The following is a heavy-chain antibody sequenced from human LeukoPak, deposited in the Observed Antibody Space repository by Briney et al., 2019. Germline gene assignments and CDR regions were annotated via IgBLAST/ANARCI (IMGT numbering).Heavy chain of an antibody. CDR3: ARGTYFYDSSGYYHGWYFDY. Sequence: PGGSLRLSCAASGFTFSNYGMTWVRQAPGKGLEWVSEISGSGADTYYADSVKGRFTISRDNSKSTLFLQMNSLRDEDTAVYYCARGTYFYDSSGYYHGWYFDYWGQGTLVTVSS. D-gene: IGHD3-22*01. J-gene: IGHJ4*02. V-gene: IGHV3-23*01. CDR1: GFTFSNYG. CDR2: ISGSGADT.